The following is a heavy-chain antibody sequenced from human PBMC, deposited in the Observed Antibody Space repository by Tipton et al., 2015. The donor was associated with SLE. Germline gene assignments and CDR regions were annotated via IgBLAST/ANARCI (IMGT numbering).Heavy chain of an antibody. CDR3: AKDGGSYHYYGMDV. J-gene: IGHJ6*02. V-gene: IGHV3-30*18. CDR1: GFTFSSYG. D-gene: IGHD1-26*01. CDR2: IWYDGSNK. Sequence: SLRLSCAASGFTFSSYGMHWVRQALGKGLEWVAVIWYDGSNKYYADSVKGRFTISRDNSKNTLYLQMNSLRAEDTVVYYCAKDGGSYHYYGMDVWGQGTTVTVSS.